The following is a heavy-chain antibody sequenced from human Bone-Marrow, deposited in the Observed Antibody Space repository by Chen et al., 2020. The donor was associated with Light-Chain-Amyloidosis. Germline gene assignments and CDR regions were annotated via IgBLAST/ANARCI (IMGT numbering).Heavy chain of an antibody. Sequence: QVSLVESGGGVVQPGVYLRLSCVASGFTFSNYGMHWVRQAPGKGLEWVAVIPYDGNNKHYADSVQGRFTISRENSENMLYLQMSSLRAEDSAVYYCAKDLNFGSGTFYSGYYFDYWGQGTLVTVSS. CDR1: GFTFSNYG. J-gene: IGHJ4*02. CDR3: AKDLNFGSGTFYSGYYFDY. CDR2: IPYDGNNK. D-gene: IGHD3-10*01. V-gene: IGHV3-30*18.